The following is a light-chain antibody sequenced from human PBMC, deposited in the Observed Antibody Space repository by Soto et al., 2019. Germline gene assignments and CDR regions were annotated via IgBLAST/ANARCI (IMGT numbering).Light chain of an antibody. Sequence: IVLTQSPATLSLSPGERATLSCRASESVGNYLAWYQEKPGQAPRLLIYDASNRATAIPPRFSGSGSGTDFTLTISSLEPEDFAVYYCQQRSSWPPPTFGGGTKVEIE. CDR1: ESVGNY. V-gene: IGKV3-11*01. J-gene: IGKJ4*01. CDR2: DAS. CDR3: QQRSSWPPPT.